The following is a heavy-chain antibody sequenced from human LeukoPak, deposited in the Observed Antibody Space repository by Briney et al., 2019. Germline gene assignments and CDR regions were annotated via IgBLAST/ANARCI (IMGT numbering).Heavy chain of an antibody. CDR3: AKEVVTATHPFDY. CDR1: GFTVSSNY. Sequence: GGSLRLSCAASGFTVSSNYMNWVRQAPGKGLEWVSAISGSGGSTYYADSVKGRFTISRDNSKNTLYLQMNSLRAEDTAVYYCAKEVVTATHPFDYWGQGTLVTVSS. J-gene: IGHJ4*02. D-gene: IGHD2-21*02. CDR2: ISGSGGST. V-gene: IGHV3-23*01.